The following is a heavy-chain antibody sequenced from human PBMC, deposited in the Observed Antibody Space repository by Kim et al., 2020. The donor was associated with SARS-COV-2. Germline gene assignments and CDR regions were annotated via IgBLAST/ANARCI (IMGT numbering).Heavy chain of an antibody. CDR1: GDSVSSNSAA. CDR2: TYYRSKWYN. CDR3: ARAWVTTGMYYYYYYGMDV. V-gene: IGHV6-1*01. D-gene: IGHD1-1*01. Sequence: SQTLSLTCAISGDSVSSNSAAWNWIRQSPSRGLEWLGRTYYRSKWYNDYAVSVKSRITINPDTSKNQFSLQLNSVTPEDTAVYYCARAWVTTGMYYYYYYGMDVWGQGTTVTVSS. J-gene: IGHJ6*02.